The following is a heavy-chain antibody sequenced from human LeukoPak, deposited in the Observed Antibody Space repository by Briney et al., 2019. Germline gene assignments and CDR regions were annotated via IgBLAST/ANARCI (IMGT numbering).Heavy chain of an antibody. CDR1: GGSISNTN. Sequence: LSLTCGVSGGSISNTNWWSWVRRPPGQGLEWVGFVSYDGSKKFYADFVKGRFSISRDNSKNTLYVQMSSLGAEDTALYYCAKLGFDSSGSHSLVDYWGQGTPVTVSS. V-gene: IGHV3-30*18. CDR3: AKLGFDSSGSHSLVDY. CDR2: VSYDGSKK. D-gene: IGHD3-22*01. J-gene: IGHJ4*02.